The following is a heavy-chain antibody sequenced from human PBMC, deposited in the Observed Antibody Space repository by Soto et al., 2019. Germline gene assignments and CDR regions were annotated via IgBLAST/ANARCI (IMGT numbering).Heavy chain of an antibody. CDR2: IYTSGST. CDR1: GGSISSYY. D-gene: IGHD3-3*01. Sequence: DTLSLTCTVSGGSISSYYWSWIRQPAGKGLEWIGRIYTSGSTNYNPSLKSRVTMSVDTSKNQFSLKLSSVTAADTAVYYCARDYDFWSGFGGYFDYWGQGTLVTVSS. V-gene: IGHV4-4*07. CDR3: ARDYDFWSGFGGYFDY. J-gene: IGHJ4*02.